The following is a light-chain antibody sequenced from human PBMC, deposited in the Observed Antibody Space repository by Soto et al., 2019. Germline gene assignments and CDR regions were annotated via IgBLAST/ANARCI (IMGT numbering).Light chain of an antibody. Sequence: DIVLTQSPATLSLSPGDRATLSCRASQSVNSNLAWYQQKPGQAPRLLIFDASNRATGIPARFSGSGSGTDFTLTISSLEPEDFAVYYWQQRSNWPPYTFGQGTNLEIK. V-gene: IGKV3-11*01. CDR2: DAS. CDR1: QSVNSN. J-gene: IGKJ2*01. CDR3: QQRSNWPPYT.